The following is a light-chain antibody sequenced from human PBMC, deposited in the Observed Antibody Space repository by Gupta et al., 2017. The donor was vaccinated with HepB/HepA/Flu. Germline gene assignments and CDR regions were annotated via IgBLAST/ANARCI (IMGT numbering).Light chain of an antibody. Sequence: DIVMTQSPLSLPVTPGEPASISCRSSQSLLHSNGYNYLDWYLQKPGQSPQLLIYLGSNRASGVPDRFSGSGSGTDFTLKISRVEAEDVGVYYCMQALQTPRAPTFGPGTKVDIK. CDR1: QSLLHSNGYNY. CDR2: LGS. J-gene: IGKJ3*01. V-gene: IGKV2-28*01. CDR3: MQALQTPRAPT.